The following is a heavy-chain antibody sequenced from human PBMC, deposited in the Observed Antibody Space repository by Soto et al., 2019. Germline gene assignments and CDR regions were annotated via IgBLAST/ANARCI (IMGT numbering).Heavy chain of an antibody. D-gene: IGHD3-3*02. CDR1: WGSVSSNTAT. V-gene: IGHV6-1*01. J-gene: IGHJ1*01. CDR2: TYYRSNWNF. CDR3: ARELDIHHGLGY. Sequence: PSQTLSLTCAISWGSVSSNTATWNWVRQSPSRGLEWLGRTYYRSNWNFDYALSVKSRITINPDTSKNQFSLQLNSLTPEDTAVYYCARELDIHHGLGYWGPGTSVTVSS.